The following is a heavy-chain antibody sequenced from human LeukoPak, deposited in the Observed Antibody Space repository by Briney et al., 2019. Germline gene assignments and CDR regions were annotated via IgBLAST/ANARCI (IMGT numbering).Heavy chain of an antibody. D-gene: IGHD2-2*02. CDR2: FAPEHGET. Sequence: ASVKVSCKVSGYTLTELSMHWVRQAPGKGLEWMGGFAPEHGETIYAQKFQGRVTMTEDTSTDTAYMELSSLRSEDTAVYYCASQAPHCSSTSCYTRGNWFDPWGQGTMVTVSS. V-gene: IGHV1-24*01. CDR1: GYTLTELS. CDR3: ASQAPHCSSTSCYTRGNWFDP. J-gene: IGHJ5*02.